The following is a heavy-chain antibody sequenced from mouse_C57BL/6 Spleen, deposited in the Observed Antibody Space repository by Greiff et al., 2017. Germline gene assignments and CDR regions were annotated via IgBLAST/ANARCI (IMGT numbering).Heavy chain of an antibody. Sequence: ESGPELVKPGASVKISCKASGYAFSSSWMNWVKQRPGKGLEWIGRIYPGDGDTNYNGKFKGKATLTADKSSSTAYMQLSSLTSEDSAVYFCARSITTVEWDYWGQGTTLTVSS. CDR1: GYAFSSSW. CDR3: ARSITTVEWDY. CDR2: IYPGDGDT. J-gene: IGHJ2*01. D-gene: IGHD1-1*01. V-gene: IGHV1-82*01.